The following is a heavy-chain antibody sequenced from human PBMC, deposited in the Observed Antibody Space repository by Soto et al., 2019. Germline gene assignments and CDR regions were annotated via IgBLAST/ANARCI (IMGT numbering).Heavy chain of an antibody. D-gene: IGHD6-13*01. CDR3: AKDLWISGYSSSWTYYYYYGMDV. CDR1: GFTFSSYA. CDR2: ISGSGGST. Sequence: GGSLRLSCAASGFTFSSYAMSWVRQAPGKGLEWVSAISGSGGSTYYADSVKGRFTISRDNSKNTLYLQMNSLRAEDTAVYYCAKDLWISGYSSSWTYYYYYGMDVWGQGTTVTVSS. J-gene: IGHJ6*02. V-gene: IGHV3-23*01.